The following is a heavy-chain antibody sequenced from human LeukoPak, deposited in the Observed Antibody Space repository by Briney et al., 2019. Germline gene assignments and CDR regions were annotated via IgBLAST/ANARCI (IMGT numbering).Heavy chain of an antibody. J-gene: IGHJ3*02. CDR2: IHSGGST. CDR3: ARERSAVGVFDI. Sequence: GGSLRLSCAASGFTFSSNYMSWVRQAPGKGLEWVSVIHSGGSTYYADSVKGRFTISRDNSKNTLYLQMNSLRAEDTAVYYCARERSAVGVFDIWGQGTMVTVSP. V-gene: IGHV3-53*01. CDR1: GFTFSSNY.